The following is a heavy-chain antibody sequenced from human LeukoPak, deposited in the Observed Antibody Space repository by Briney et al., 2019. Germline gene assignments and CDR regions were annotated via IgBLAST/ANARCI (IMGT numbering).Heavy chain of an antibody. Sequence: GGSLRLSCAASGFTFSSYAMSWVRQAPGKGLEWVSAISGSGGSTYYADSVKGRFTISRDNSKNTLYLQMNSLRAEDTAVYYCAKDKVGYSSGWTVYYYYGMDVWGQGTTVIVSS. J-gene: IGHJ6*02. CDR3: AKDKVGYSSGWTVYYYYGMDV. CDR1: GFTFSSYA. D-gene: IGHD6-19*01. CDR2: ISGSGGST. V-gene: IGHV3-23*01.